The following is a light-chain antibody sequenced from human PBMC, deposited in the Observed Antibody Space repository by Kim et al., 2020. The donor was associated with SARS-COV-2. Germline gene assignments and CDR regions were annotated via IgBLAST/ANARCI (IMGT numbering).Light chain of an antibody. CDR1: QSISSS. J-gene: IGKJ4*01. V-gene: IGKV1-39*01. CDR3: QQSYSTPFT. CDR2: AAS. Sequence: DIQMTQSPSSLSASVGDRVTITCRASQSISSSLNWYQQKPGKAPKLLIYAASSLQSGVPSRFSGSGSGTDFTLTISSLQPEDFATYFCQQSYSTPFTFGGGTKVDIK.